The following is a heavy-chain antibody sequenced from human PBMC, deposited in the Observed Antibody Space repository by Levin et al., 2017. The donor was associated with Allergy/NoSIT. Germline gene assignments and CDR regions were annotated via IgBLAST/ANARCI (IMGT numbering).Heavy chain of an antibody. D-gene: IGHD6-13*01. J-gene: IGHJ1*01. CDR1: GFTFSSYS. Sequence: GGSLRLSCAASGFTFSSYSMNWVRQAPGKGLEWVSYISSSSSTIYYADSVKGRFTISRDNAKNSLYLQMNSLRAEDTAVYYCASQQQLVQYEYFQHWGQGTLVTVSS. CDR2: ISSSSSTI. V-gene: IGHV3-48*01. CDR3: ASQQQLVQYEYFQH.